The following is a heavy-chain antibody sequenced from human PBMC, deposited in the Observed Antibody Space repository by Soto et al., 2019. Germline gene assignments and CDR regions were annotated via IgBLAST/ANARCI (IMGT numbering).Heavy chain of an antibody. V-gene: IGHV3-74*01. CDR3: ARDLRVGATIYYYYGMDV. J-gene: IGHJ6*02. CDR2: INSDGSST. D-gene: IGHD1-26*01. CDR1: GFTFSSYW. Sequence: GGSLRLSCAASGFTFSSYWIHWVRQAPGKGLVWVSRINSDGSSTSYADSVKGRFTISRDNAKNTLYLQMNSLRAEDTAVYYCARDLRVGATIYYYYGMDVWGQGTTVTVS.